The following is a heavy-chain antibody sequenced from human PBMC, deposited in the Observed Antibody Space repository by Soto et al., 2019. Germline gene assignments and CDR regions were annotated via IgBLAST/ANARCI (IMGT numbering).Heavy chain of an antibody. CDR2: ISAYNGNT. CDR3: ARDLDILAGGDAFDI. D-gene: IGHD3-9*01. Sequence: QVQLVQSGAEVKKPGASVKVSCKASGYTFTSYGISWVRQAPGQGLEWMGWISAYNGNTNYAQKLQGRVTMTTDTSTSTANMELRSLRSDDTAVYYCARDLDILAGGDAFDIWGQGTMVTVSS. V-gene: IGHV1-18*01. J-gene: IGHJ3*02. CDR1: GYTFTSYG.